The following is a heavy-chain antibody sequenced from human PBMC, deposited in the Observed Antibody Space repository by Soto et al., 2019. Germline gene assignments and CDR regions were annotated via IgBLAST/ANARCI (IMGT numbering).Heavy chain of an antibody. D-gene: IGHD6-13*01. Sequence: QVQLVPSGAEVKKPGAFVKVFCKASGYNFTSYDINWVRQATGQGLEWMGWMKPNSGNTGYAQKFQGRVTMTRNTSISTAYMELSSLRSEDTAVYYCARERSAAGTGWFAPWGQGTLVTVSS. J-gene: IGHJ5*02. CDR1: GYNFTSYD. CDR2: MKPNSGNT. V-gene: IGHV1-8*01. CDR3: ARERSAAGTGWFAP.